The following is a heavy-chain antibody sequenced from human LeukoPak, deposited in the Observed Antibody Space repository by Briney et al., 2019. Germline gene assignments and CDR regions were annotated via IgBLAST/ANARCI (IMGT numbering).Heavy chain of an antibody. Sequence: GGSLRLSCAASGFTFSNYAMSWVRQAPGKGLEWVSAISGRGGSTYYADSVKGRFTISRDNYKNTLFLQMNSLSAEDTAVYYCAKDPRKSTMVRGVIFFDPWGQGTLVTVSS. CDR1: GFTFSNYA. D-gene: IGHD3-10*01. CDR3: AKDPRKSTMVRGVIFFDP. CDR2: ISGRGGST. V-gene: IGHV3-23*01. J-gene: IGHJ5*02.